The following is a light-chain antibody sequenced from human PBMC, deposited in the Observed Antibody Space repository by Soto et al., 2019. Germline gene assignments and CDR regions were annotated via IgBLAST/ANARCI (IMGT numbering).Light chain of an antibody. CDR2: DAS. CDR3: EQRSNWPPT. V-gene: IGKV3-11*01. J-gene: IGKJ5*01. CDR1: QSVNNY. Sequence: EIVLTQSPATLSLSPGERATLSCRASQSVNNYLAWYQQKPGQAPRLLIYDASNRATGIPARFSGSGSGADLTLTISSLEPEDFAVYYCEQRSNWPPTFGQGTLLYIK.